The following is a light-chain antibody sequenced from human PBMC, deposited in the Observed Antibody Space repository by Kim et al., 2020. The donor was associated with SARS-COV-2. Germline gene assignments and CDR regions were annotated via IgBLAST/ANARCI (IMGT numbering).Light chain of an antibody. Sequence: ALGQKVRITCQGDSLRSYYATWYQQKPGQATIVVIYGKNNRPSGIPDRFSGSSSGDTASLTITGTQAGDEADYYCNSRGSNDNVLFGGGTQLTVL. V-gene: IGLV3-19*01. CDR1: SLRSYY. J-gene: IGLJ2*01. CDR2: GKN. CDR3: NSRGSNDNVL.